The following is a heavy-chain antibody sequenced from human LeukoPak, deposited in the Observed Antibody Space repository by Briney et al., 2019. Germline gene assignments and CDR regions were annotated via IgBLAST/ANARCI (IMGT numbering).Heavy chain of an antibody. V-gene: IGHV3-23*01. CDR1: GFTFDSFA. J-gene: IGHJ4*02. CDR3: GKTTAGYSSGQKPAWPVDY. CDR2: IFGSGGSP. D-gene: IGHD5-18*01. Sequence: PGGSLRLSCEASGFTFDSFAMYWVRQAPGKGLEWIAGIFGSGGSPHYADSVKGRFTISRDNSKNTVYLQINSLRAEDTAVYYCGKTTAGYSSGQKPAWPVDYWGQGTLVTVSS.